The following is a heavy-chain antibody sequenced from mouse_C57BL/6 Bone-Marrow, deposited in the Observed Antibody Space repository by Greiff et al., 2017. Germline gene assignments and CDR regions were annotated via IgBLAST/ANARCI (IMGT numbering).Heavy chain of an antibody. CDR1: GFTFSSYA. D-gene: IGHD2-2*01. V-gene: IGHV5-4*03. CDR2: ISDGGSYT. Sequence: EVKLVESGGGLVKPGGSLPLSCAASGFTFSSYAMSWVRQTPEKRLEWVATISDGGSYTYYPDNVKGRFTISRDNAKNNLYLQMSHLKSEDTAMXYCAVWLRRGGYAMDYWGQGTSVTVSS. CDR3: AVWLRRGGYAMDY. J-gene: IGHJ4*01.